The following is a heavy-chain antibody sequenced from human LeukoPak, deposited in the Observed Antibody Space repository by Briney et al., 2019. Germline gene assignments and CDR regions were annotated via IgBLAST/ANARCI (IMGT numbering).Heavy chain of an antibody. V-gene: IGHV3-21*06. CDR1: GFTFSSYA. Sequence: GGSLRLSCAASGFTFSSYAMSWVRQAPGKGLEWVSSISGSSSYIYYADSVKGRFTISRDNAKNSLYLQMSSLRAEDTAVYYCARDLTSTSWEGFDPWGQGTLVTVSS. CDR3: ARDLTSTSWEGFDP. D-gene: IGHD2-2*01. CDR2: ISGSSSYI. J-gene: IGHJ5*02.